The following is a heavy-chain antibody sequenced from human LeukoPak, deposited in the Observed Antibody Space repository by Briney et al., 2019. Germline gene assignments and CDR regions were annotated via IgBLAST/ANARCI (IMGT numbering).Heavy chain of an antibody. CDR2: IKQDGSEK. CDR1: GFSFDNYG. D-gene: IGHD3-3*01. V-gene: IGHV3-7*01. Sequence: PGGSLRLSCAASGFSFDNYGMSWVRQAPGKGLEWVANIKQDGSEKYYVDSVKGRFTISRDNAKNSLYLQMNSLRAEDTAVYYCAREVLHYDFWSGYSNDAFDIWGQGTLVTVSS. CDR3: AREVLHYDFWSGYSNDAFDI. J-gene: IGHJ4*02.